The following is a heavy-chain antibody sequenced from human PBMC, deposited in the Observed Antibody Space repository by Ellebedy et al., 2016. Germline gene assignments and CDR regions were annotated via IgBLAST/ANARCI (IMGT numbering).Heavy chain of an antibody. CDR3: AKDRQVRWYNS. CDR2: IHYNSEST. CDR1: GGSISTNKYY. V-gene: IGHV4-39*07. J-gene: IGHJ5*01. Sequence: SETLSLTCAVSGGSISTNKYYWGWIRQPPGKGLEWIGSIHYNSESTYYNPSLKSRVTISVDTSKNQFSLELSSVTAADTAVYYCAKDRQVRWYNSWGQGTLVIVSS.